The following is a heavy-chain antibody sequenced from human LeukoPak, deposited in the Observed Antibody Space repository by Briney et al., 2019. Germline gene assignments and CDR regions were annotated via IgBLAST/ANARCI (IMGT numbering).Heavy chain of an antibody. Sequence: PSETLSLTCAVYGGSFSGYYWSWIRQPPGKGLEWVSYISGSGTTIYYADSVRGRFTISRDNAKNSLFLQMNSLRDEDTAVYYCAREPTTNCFDSWGQGTLVTVSS. CDR2: ISGSGTTI. CDR1: GGSFSGYY. J-gene: IGHJ5*01. CDR3: AREPTTNCFDS. V-gene: IGHV3-11*04. D-gene: IGHD1-1*01.